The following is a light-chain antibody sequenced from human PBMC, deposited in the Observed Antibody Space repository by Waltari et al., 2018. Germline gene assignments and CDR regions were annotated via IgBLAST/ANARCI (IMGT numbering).Light chain of an antibody. CDR1: QSIRSN. CDR2: GAS. CDR3: QQYDNWLGT. J-gene: IGKJ1*01. V-gene: IGKV3-15*01. Sequence: EIVMTQSPATLSVFPGERATLSCRASQSIRSNLAWYQHNPGQAPRLLIYGASTRATGIPARFSGSESGTEFTLTISSLQSEDFAVYFCQQYDNWLGTFGQGTKVEIK.